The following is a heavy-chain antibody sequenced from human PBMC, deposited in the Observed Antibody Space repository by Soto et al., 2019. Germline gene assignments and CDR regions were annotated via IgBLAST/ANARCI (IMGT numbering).Heavy chain of an antibody. Sequence: QVQLVESGGGVVQPGRSLRHSCAVSGFTVSTHGMHWVRQAPGKGLEWVAVISRDGNTKYYADSVKGRFTISRDNSRNTLFLEMYSLRGDDMAVYYCTGEVASGYWGQGTLVTVSS. V-gene: IGHV3-30*03. CDR3: TGEVASGY. CDR1: GFTVSTHG. D-gene: IGHD2-8*02. J-gene: IGHJ4*02. CDR2: ISRDGNTK.